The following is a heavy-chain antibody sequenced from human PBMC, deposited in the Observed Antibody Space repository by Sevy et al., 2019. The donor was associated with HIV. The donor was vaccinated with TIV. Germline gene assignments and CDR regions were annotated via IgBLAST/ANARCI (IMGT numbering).Heavy chain of an antibody. CDR1: GGSVSGYY. CDR3: ARGIAAAYYFDY. D-gene: IGHD6-13*01. Sequence: SETLSLTCAVYGGSVSGYYWSWIRQPPGKGLEWIGEINHSGSTNYNPSLKSRVTISVDTSKNQFSLKLSSVTAADTAVYYCARGIAAAYYFDYWGQGTLVTVSS. V-gene: IGHV4-34*01. CDR2: INHSGST. J-gene: IGHJ4*02.